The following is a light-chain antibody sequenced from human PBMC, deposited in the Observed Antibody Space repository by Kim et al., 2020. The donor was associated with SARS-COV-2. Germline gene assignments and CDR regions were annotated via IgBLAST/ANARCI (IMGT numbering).Light chain of an antibody. CDR1: SIDVGAYHY. CDR2: DVS. V-gene: IGLV2-14*03. Sequence: GQSITLSCTGTSIDVGAYHYVAWYQQHPCKAPKLLIYDVSHRPSGVPDRFSGSKSGNTASLTISGLQADDEADYYCSSYTWTTLYVFGTGTKVTVL. J-gene: IGLJ1*01. CDR3: SSYTWTTLYV.